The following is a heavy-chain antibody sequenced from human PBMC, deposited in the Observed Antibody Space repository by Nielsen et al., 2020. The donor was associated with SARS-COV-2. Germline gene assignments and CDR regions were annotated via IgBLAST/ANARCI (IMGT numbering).Heavy chain of an antibody. J-gene: IGHJ5*02. CDR3: ARAWGCSGGYCYEIDP. Sequence: GESLKISCQGSGYSFPTYWIAWVRQMPGKGLEWMGIIYPSDSDTRYSPSFQGQVTISADKSTRTAYLQWSSLRASDTAIYYCARAWGCSGGYCYEIDPWGQGTLVTVSS. D-gene: IGHD2-15*01. CDR2: IYPSDSDT. CDR1: GYSFPTYW. V-gene: IGHV5-51*01.